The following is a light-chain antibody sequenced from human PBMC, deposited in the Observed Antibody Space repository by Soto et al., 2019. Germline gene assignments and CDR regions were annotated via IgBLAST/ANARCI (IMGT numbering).Light chain of an antibody. J-gene: IGLJ7*01. CDR1: SSDVGSYNL. V-gene: IGLV2-23*02. CDR2: EVS. CDR3: CSYAGTSTHTV. Sequence: QSALTQPASVSGSPGQSITISCTGTSSDVGSYNLVSWYQQHPGKAPKLMISEVSKRPSGISDRFSGSKSGSTASLTISGLQAEDEADYYCCSYAGTSTHTVFGGCTQLTVL.